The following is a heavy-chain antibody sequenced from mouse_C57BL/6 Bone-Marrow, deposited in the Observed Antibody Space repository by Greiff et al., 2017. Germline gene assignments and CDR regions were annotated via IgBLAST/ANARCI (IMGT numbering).Heavy chain of an antibody. Sequence: VQLKESGPGMVKPSQSLSLTCTVTGYSITSGYDWHWIRHFPGNKLEWMGYISYSGSTNYNPSLKSRISITHDTSKNHFFLKLNSVTTEDTATYYCARGGDWDWYFDVWGTGTTVTVSS. V-gene: IGHV3-1*01. CDR2: ISYSGST. CDR3: ARGGDWDWYFDV. CDR1: GYSITSGYD. J-gene: IGHJ1*03. D-gene: IGHD4-1*01.